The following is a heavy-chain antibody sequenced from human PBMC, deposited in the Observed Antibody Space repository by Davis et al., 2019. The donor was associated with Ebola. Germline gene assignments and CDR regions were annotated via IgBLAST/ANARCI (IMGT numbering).Heavy chain of an antibody. Sequence: ASVKVSCKASGYTFTSYGISWVRQAPGQGLEWMGWISAYNGNTNYAQKFQGWVTMTRDTSISTAYMELSRLRSDDTAVYYCARGTVTTFSLGNWFDPWGQGTLVTVSS. CDR1: GYTFTSYG. CDR2: ISAYNGNT. J-gene: IGHJ5*02. CDR3: ARGTVTTFSLGNWFDP. D-gene: IGHD4-11*01. V-gene: IGHV1-18*01.